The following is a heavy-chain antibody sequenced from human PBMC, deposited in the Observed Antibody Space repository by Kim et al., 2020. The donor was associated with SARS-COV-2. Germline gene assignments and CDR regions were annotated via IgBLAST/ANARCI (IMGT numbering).Heavy chain of an antibody. CDR3: TRTTEPIAVAGHEGGY. V-gene: IGHV3-49*03. D-gene: IGHD6-19*01. CDR2: IRSKAYGGTT. J-gene: IGHJ4*02. CDR1: GFTFGDYA. Sequence: LRLSCTASGFTFGDYAMSWFRQAPGKGLEWVGFIRSKAYGGTTEYAASVKGRFTISRDDSKSIAYLQMNSLKTEDTAVYYCTRTTEPIAVAGHEGGYWGQGTLVTVSS.